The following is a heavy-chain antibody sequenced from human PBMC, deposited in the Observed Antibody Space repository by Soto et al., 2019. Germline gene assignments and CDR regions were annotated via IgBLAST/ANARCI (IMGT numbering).Heavy chain of an antibody. D-gene: IGHD6-13*01. CDR1: GFPFSSYG. J-gene: IGHJ4*02. V-gene: IGHV3-30*18. Sequence: QVQLVESGGGVVQPGRSLRLSCAASGFPFSSYGMHWVRQAPGKGLEWVAVISYDGSKKYYADSVKGRFTISRDNSKNPLYLQMNSLRADDTAVYYCANQPSSTLYNRFPGDYWGKGTLVTVSS. CDR3: ANQPSSTLYNRFPGDY. CDR2: ISYDGSKK.